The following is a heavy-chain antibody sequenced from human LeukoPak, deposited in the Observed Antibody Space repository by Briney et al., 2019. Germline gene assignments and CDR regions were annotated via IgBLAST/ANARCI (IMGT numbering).Heavy chain of an antibody. CDR3: AKAMLWFGEFMYYFDY. CDR2: ISGSGGST. CDR1: GFTFGSYA. J-gene: IGHJ4*02. D-gene: IGHD3-10*01. V-gene: IGHV3-23*01. Sequence: GGSLRLSCAASGFTFGSYAMSWVRQAPGKGLEWVSAISGSGGSTYYADSVKGRFTISRDNSKNTLYLQMNSLRAEDTAVYYCAKAMLWFGEFMYYFDYWGQGTLVTVSS.